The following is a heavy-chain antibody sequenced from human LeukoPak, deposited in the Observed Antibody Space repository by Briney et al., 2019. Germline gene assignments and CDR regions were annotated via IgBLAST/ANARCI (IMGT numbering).Heavy chain of an antibody. J-gene: IGHJ4*02. CDR1: GFTFNNYN. V-gene: IGHV3-21*04. CDR2: ITSSSTYI. D-gene: IGHD4-17*01. Sequence: GGSLRLSCAASGFTFNNYNMNWVRQAPGKALEWVSSITSSSTYIFYADSVKGRFTISRDNAKNSLYLQMNSLRAEDTAVYYCAKGTWGTTDYKSVDYWGQGTLVTVSS. CDR3: AKGTWGTTDYKSVDY.